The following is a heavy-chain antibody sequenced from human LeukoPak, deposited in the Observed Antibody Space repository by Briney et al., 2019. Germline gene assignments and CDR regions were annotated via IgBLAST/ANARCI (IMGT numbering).Heavy chain of an antibody. CDR1: GFTFSSYA. CDR3: TTDLGVFGYGDYYYGMDV. CDR2: IKSKTDGGTT. D-gene: IGHD4-17*01. Sequence: GGSLRLSCAASGFTFSSYAMSWVRQAPGKGREWVGRIKSKTDGGTTDYAAPVKGRFTISRDDSKNTLYLQMNSLKTEDTAVYYCTTDLGVFGYGDYYYGMDVWGQGTTVTVSS. V-gene: IGHV3-15*01. J-gene: IGHJ6*02.